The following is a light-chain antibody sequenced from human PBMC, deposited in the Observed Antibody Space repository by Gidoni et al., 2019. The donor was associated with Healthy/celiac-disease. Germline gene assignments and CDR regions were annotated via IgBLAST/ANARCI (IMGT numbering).Light chain of an antibody. CDR1: QSISSW. Sequence: DIQMTQSPSTLSASVGDRVTITCRDSQSISSWLAWYQQKPGKAPKLLIYDASSLESGVPSRFSGSGSGTEFTLTISSLQPDDFATYYCQQYNSYSRLTFGGGTKVEIK. V-gene: IGKV1-5*01. J-gene: IGKJ4*01. CDR2: DAS. CDR3: QQYNSYSRLT.